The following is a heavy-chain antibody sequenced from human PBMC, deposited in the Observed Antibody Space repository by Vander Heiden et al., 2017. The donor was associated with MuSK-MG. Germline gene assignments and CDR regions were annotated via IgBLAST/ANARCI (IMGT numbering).Heavy chain of an antibody. V-gene: IGHV4-4*02. CDR3: ARVTVRCSSTSCYDVDV. Sequence: QPPGKGLEWIGEIYHSGSTNYNPSLKSRVTISVDKSKNQFSLKLSSVTAADTAVYYCARVTVRCSSTSCYDVDVWGKGTTVTVSS. D-gene: IGHD2-2*01. J-gene: IGHJ6*04. CDR2: IYHSGST.